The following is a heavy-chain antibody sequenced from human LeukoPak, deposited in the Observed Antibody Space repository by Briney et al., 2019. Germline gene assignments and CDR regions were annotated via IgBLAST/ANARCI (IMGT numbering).Heavy chain of an antibody. D-gene: IGHD3-9*01. V-gene: IGHV3-23*01. J-gene: IGHJ4*02. Sequence: PGGSLRLSCVASGFIFRSYAMTWVRQAPWKGLEWVSSMRNSGGSTNYADSVKGRFTISRDNSKNTLYLQMNSLRAEDTAVYYCAKVSTYYDTFTGYTSPAYYFDYWGQGTLVTAFS. CDR3: AKVSTYYDTFTGYTSPAYYFDY. CDR1: GFIFRSYA. CDR2: MRNSGGST.